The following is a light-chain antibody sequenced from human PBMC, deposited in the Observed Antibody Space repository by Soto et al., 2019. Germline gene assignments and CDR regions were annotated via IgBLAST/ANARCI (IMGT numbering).Light chain of an antibody. V-gene: IGLV2-23*02. J-gene: IGLJ1*01. CDR1: SSDVGSYNL. CDR2: DVS. Sequence: QSALTQPASVSGSPGQSITISCTGTSSDVGSYNLVTWYQHNPGKAPKLLIYDVSKWPSGVSNRFSGSKSGNTASLTIFGLQAEDEAAYYCCSYKSGSTYVFGTGTKVTV. CDR3: CSYKSGSTYV.